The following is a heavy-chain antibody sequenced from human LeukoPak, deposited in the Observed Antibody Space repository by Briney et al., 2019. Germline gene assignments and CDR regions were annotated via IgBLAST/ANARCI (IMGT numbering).Heavy chain of an antibody. CDR1: GFTFSSYE. V-gene: IGHV3-48*03. CDR2: ISSSGSTI. CDR3: ARGARRIRGPGYYYMDV. D-gene: IGHD3-10*01. J-gene: IGHJ6*03. Sequence: GGSLRLSCAASGFTFSSYEMNWVRQAPGKGLEWVSYISSSGSTIYYADSVKGRFTISRDNAKNSLYLQMNSLRAEDTAVYYCARGARRIRGPGYYYMDVWGKGTTVTISS.